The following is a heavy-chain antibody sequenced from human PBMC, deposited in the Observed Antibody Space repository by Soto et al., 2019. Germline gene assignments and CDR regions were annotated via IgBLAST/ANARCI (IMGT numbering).Heavy chain of an antibody. V-gene: IGHV3-23*01. J-gene: IGHJ4*02. CDR2: ISGSGGST. D-gene: IGHD3-16*02. CDR1: GFTFSSYA. Sequence: GGSLRLSCAASGFTFSSYAMSWVRQAPGKGLEWVSAISGSGGSTYYADSVKGRFTISRDNSKNTLYLQMTSLRAEDTAVYYCARDYYDYIWGSYRANQDFDYWGQGTLVTVSS. CDR3: ARDYYDYIWGSYRANQDFDY.